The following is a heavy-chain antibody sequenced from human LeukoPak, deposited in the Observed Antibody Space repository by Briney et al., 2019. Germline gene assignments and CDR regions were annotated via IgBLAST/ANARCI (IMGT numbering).Heavy chain of an antibody. Sequence: GASVKVSCKASRYTFTSYGISWVRQAPGQGLEWMGWISAYNGNTNYAQKLQGSVTLTTDTSTSTAYMELRSLRTDDTAAYYWARDHSLSLAYAPQSSSTPLDYWGQGTLVTVSS. V-gene: IGHV1-18*01. J-gene: IGHJ4*02. CDR1: RYTFTSYG. CDR3: ARDHSLSLAYAPQSSSTPLDY. D-gene: IGHD2-2*01. CDR2: ISAYNGNT.